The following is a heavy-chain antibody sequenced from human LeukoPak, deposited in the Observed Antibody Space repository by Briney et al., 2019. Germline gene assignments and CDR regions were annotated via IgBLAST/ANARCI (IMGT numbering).Heavy chain of an antibody. CDR3: ARGVVVISSGDY. V-gene: IGHV4-38-2*01. CDR2: IYHSGST. J-gene: IGHJ4*02. D-gene: IGHD3-22*01. Sequence: SETLSLTCAVSGYSISSGYYWGWIRQHPGKGLAWIGSIYHSGSTYYNPSLKSRVTISVDTSKSQFSLKLNSVTAADTAVYYCARGVVVISSGDYWGQGTLVTVSS. CDR1: GYSISSGYY.